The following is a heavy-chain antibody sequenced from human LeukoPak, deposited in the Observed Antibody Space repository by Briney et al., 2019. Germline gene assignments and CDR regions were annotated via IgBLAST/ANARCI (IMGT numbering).Heavy chain of an antibody. Sequence: GGSLRLSCAASGFTFSSYEIHWVRHAPGKGLEWVSYISGSGSTIYYAESVKGRFTISRDNAKNSLILQMNSLRAEDTAVYYCVREGNYYFDYWGQGTQVTVSS. CDR1: GFTFSSYE. J-gene: IGHJ4*02. V-gene: IGHV3-48*03. CDR3: VREGNYYFDY. D-gene: IGHD1-7*01. CDR2: ISGSGSTI.